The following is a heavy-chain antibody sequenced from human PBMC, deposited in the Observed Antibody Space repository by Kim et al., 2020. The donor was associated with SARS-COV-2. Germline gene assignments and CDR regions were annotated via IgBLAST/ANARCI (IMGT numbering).Heavy chain of an antibody. J-gene: IGHJ4*01. CDR3: AKDRGYYDSSGIPDY. CDR1: GFTFSSYG. Sequence: GGSLRLSCAASGFTFSSYGMHWVRQAPGKGLEWVAVISYDGSNKYYADSVKGRFTISRDNSKNTLYLQMNSLRAEDTAVYYCAKDRGYYDSSGIPDYWG. V-gene: IGHV3-30*18. D-gene: IGHD3-22*01. CDR2: ISYDGSNK.